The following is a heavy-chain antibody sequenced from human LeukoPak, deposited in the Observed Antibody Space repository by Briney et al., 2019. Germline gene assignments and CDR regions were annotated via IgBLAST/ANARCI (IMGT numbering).Heavy chain of an antibody. CDR2: INHSGST. V-gene: IGHV4-34*01. Sequence: SETLSLTCAVYGGSFSGYYWSWIRQPPGKGLEWIGEINHSGSTNYNPSLKSRVTISVDTSKNQFSLKLSSVTAADTAVYYCARQGRYYSDSTKFTFEYWGQGTLVTVSS. J-gene: IGHJ4*02. CDR3: ARQGRYYSDSTKFTFEY. D-gene: IGHD3-22*01. CDR1: GGSFSGYY.